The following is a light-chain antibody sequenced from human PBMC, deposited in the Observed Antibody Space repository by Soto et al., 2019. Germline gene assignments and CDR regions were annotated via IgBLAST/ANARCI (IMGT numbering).Light chain of an antibody. CDR3: QQRITWPRT. Sequence: EIVLTQSPATLSLSPGERATLSCRASQSVGSNLAWYQHRPGQAPRVLIHDASNRAPGIPARFSGSGSGTDFTLTINSLEPEDFAVYYCQQRITWPRTFGQGTKV. J-gene: IGKJ1*01. CDR2: DAS. V-gene: IGKV3-11*01. CDR1: QSVGSN.